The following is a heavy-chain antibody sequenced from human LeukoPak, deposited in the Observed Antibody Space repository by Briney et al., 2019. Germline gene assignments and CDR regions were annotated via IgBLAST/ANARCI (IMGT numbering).Heavy chain of an antibody. CDR3: ARDGYYYEGSFEY. Sequence: SETLSLTCAVSGYSISSGYFWAWIRQPPGKGLEWIGSISHSGSSYSKPSLKSRVIISVDTSNNQFSLKLTSVTAADTATYYCARDGYYYEGSFEYWGQGIRVAVSS. J-gene: IGHJ4*02. D-gene: IGHD3-22*01. V-gene: IGHV4-38-2*02. CDR2: ISHSGSS. CDR1: GYSISSGYF.